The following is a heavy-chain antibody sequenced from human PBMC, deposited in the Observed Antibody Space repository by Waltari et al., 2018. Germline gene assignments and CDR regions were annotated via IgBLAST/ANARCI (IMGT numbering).Heavy chain of an antibody. D-gene: IGHD5-12*01. CDR1: GVTFSGHW. CDR3: AAVQEMAPDY. V-gene: IGHV3-74*01. Sequence: EVQLVESGGDLVQPGGALRLSCSASGVTFSGHWLPWVRQAPGKGLEWVSRISPDGGDRIYADSVKGRFTISRDNARNTLFLQMSSLRIEDTAIYHCAAVQEMAPDYWGQGTLVTVSS. CDR2: ISPDGGDR. J-gene: IGHJ4*02.